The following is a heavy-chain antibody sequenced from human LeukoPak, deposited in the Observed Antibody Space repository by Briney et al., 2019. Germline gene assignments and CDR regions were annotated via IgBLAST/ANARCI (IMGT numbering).Heavy chain of an antibody. CDR3: ARRRVGAANTLALDI. CDR2: IYPGDSDT. J-gene: IGHJ3*02. D-gene: IGHD6-13*01. CDR1: GYSFANYW. V-gene: IGHV5-51*01. Sequence: GESLKISCKGSGYSFANYWIGWVRQMPGKGLEWMGIIYPGDSDTKYSPSFQGQVTISADKSINTAYLQWSSLQASDTAMYYCARRRVGAANTLALDIWGQGTMVTVSS.